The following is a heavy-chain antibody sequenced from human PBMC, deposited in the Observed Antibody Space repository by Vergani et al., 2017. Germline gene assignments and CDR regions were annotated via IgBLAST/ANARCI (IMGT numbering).Heavy chain of an antibody. CDR3: ARDRLSHNWFDP. CDR1: GFTFSSYS. J-gene: IGHJ5*02. CDR2: ISSSNSTV. Sequence: EVQLVESGGGLVQPGGSLRLSCAASGFTFSSYSMNWVRQAPGKGLEWVSYISSSNSTVYYADSVKGRFTISRDNAKSSLYLQMNSLRAEDTAVYYCARDRLSHNWFDPWGQGTLVTVSS. D-gene: IGHD6-19*01. V-gene: IGHV3-48*04.